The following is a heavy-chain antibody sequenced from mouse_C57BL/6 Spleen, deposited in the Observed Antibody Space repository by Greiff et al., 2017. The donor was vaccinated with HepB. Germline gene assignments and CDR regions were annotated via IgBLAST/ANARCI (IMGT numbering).Heavy chain of an antibody. CDR3: TRGDIYYGNYRAMDY. D-gene: IGHD2-1*01. CDR1: GYTFTSYW. Sequence: EVQLQQSGTVLARPGASVKMSCKTSGYTFTSYWMHWVKQRPGQGLEWIGAIYPGNSDTSYNQKFKGKAKLTAVTSASTAYMELSSLTNEDSAVYYCTRGDIYYGNYRAMDYWGQGTSVTVSS. J-gene: IGHJ4*01. CDR2: IYPGNSDT. V-gene: IGHV1-5*01.